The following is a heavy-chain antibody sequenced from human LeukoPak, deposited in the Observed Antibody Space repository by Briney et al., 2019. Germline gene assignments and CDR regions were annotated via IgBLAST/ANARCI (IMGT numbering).Heavy chain of an antibody. CDR3: ARALFSSTPFDP. J-gene: IGHJ5*02. CDR1: GGTFSSYA. Sequence: SVKVSCKASGGTFSSYANSWVRQAPGQGLEWMGGIIPIFGTANYAQKFQGRVTITADESTSTAYMELSSLRSEDTAVYYCARALFSSTPFDPWGQGTLVTVSS. D-gene: IGHD3-10*01. V-gene: IGHV1-69*13. CDR2: IIPIFGTA.